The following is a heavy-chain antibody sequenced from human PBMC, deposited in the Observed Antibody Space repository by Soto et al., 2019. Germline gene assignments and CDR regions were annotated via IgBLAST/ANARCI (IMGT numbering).Heavy chain of an antibody. Sequence: SESLSLTCTVSGGSISSYYWSWIRQPPGKGLEWIGCIYYSGSTNYNPSLKSRVTISVDTSKNQFSLNLRSVTAADTAVYYCARGRWLQLIYFDYWGQGTLVTVSS. CDR1: GGSISSYY. CDR3: ARGRWLQLIYFDY. V-gene: IGHV4-59*01. J-gene: IGHJ4*02. D-gene: IGHD5-12*01. CDR2: IYYSGST.